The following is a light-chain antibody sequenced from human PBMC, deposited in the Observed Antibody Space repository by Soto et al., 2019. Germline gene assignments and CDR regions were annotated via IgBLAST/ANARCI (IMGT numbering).Light chain of an antibody. Sequence: EIVLTQSPDTLSLSPGERATLSCRASQSVSSNYLAWFLQKPGQAPRLLIYGASSRSTGIPDRFSGSGSGTDFTLTISRLEPEDFAVYYCQQYGSSPQTFGQGTKV. CDR3: QQYGSSPQT. V-gene: IGKV3-20*01. J-gene: IGKJ1*01. CDR1: QSVSSNY. CDR2: GAS.